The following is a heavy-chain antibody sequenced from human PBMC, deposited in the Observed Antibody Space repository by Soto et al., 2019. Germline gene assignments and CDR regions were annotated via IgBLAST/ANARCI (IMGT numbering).Heavy chain of an antibody. Sequence: GGSLRLSCAASGFTFSTYYMTWVRQAPGEGLEWVSVVYNDGTTYYADSVRGRLTISRDNSKNTLYLQMNSLRVEDTAVYYCGACHHPFYLDYCGQVALVTVSS. V-gene: IGHV3-53*01. J-gene: IGHJ4*02. CDR1: GFTFSTYY. CDR2: VYNDGTT. CDR3: GACHHPFYLDY.